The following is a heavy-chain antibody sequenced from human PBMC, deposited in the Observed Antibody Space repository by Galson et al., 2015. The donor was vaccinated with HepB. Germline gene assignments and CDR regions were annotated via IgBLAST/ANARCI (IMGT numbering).Heavy chain of an antibody. Sequence: QSGAEVKKPGESLKVSCKCSGYRINSYWCGWVRQMPGKGLECMWIIYPGDSDTRYRQSFQGQVTISVDKAISTAYLQWSSLKASDTAMYYCARLGAAGGNGFDYWGQGTLVTVSS. CDR2: IYPGDSDT. CDR3: ARLGAAGGNGFDY. J-gene: IGHJ4*02. CDR1: GYRINSYW. V-gene: IGHV5-51*01. D-gene: IGHD6-13*01.